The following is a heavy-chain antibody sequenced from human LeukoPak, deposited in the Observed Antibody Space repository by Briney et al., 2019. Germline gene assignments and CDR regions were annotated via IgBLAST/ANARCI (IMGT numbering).Heavy chain of an antibody. CDR3: ARDGRGEGDCSGGSCYYPGVYYYYGMDV. CDR2: ISAYNGNT. CDR1: GYTFTSYG. J-gene: IGHJ6*02. Sequence: GASVKVSCKASGYTFTSYGISWVRQAPGQGLEWMGWISAYNGNTNYAQKLQGRVTMTTDTSTSTAYMELRSLRSDDTAVYYCARDGRGEGDCSGGSCYYPGVYYYYGMDVWGQGTTVTVSS. V-gene: IGHV1-18*01. D-gene: IGHD2-15*01.